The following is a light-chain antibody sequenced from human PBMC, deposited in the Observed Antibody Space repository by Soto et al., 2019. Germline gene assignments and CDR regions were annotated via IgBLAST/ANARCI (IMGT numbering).Light chain of an antibody. J-gene: IGLJ2*01. Sequence: QSALTQPASVSGSPGQSITISCTGTSSDVGSYNLVSWYQQHPGKAPKLMIYEGSKRPSGVSNRYSGSKSGNTASLTISGLQDEDEADYSCCSYAGSSTHVVFGGGTKLTVL. CDR2: EGS. CDR1: SSDVGSYNL. V-gene: IGLV2-23*01. CDR3: CSYAGSSTHVV.